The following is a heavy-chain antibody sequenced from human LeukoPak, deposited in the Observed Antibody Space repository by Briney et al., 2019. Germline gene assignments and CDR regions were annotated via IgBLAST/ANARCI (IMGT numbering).Heavy chain of an antibody. Sequence: ASVKVSCKASGYSFTAFYIHWVRQAPGQGLEWMGWIHPRSGDTNYAYKFKGRVTMTRDTSSSTAYMDLDSLRSDDTAVYYCARDGEFGTGSYYRGCFDYWGQGNLVTVTS. CDR3: ARDGEFGTGSYYRGCFDY. J-gene: IGHJ4*02. CDR1: GYSFTAFY. V-gene: IGHV1-2*02. CDR2: IHPRSGDT. D-gene: IGHD3-10*01.